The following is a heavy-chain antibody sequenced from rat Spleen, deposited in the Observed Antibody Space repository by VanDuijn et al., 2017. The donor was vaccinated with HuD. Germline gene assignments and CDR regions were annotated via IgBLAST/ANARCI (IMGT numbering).Heavy chain of an antibody. CDR1: GFSLTSYG. D-gene: IGHD1-1*01. V-gene: IGHV2-16*01. Sequence: QVQLKESGPGLVQPSRTLSLTCPVPGFSLTSYGLSWVRQPPGKGPEWIAERWSGGSTYYNSALKSRLSISRDTSKSQVLLKMNSLQTEDTAMYFCARSDHSHGVMDAWGQGASVTVSS. CDR2: RWSGGST. CDR3: ARSDHSHGVMDA. J-gene: IGHJ4*01.